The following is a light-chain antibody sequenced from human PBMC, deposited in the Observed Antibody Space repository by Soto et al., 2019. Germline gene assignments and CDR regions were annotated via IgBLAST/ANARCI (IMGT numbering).Light chain of an antibody. J-gene: IGLJ2*01. CDR3: AAWDDSLKGEL. CDR2: RNS. V-gene: IGLV1-47*01. CDR1: SSNIGSNF. Sequence: QSVLTQPPSASGTPGQTVIISCSGTSSNIGSNFVFSYRQLPGAAPPLLIYRNSQRPSAVPARFSCANSATSASLAISGLRSEDEDHDYCAAWDDSLKGELFGGGTKLTVL.